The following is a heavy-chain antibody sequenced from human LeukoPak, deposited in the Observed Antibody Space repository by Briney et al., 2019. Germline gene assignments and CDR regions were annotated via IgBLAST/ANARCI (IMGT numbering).Heavy chain of an antibody. D-gene: IGHD3-10*01. Sequence: PSETLSLTCTVSGGSISSYYWSWIRQPPGKGLEWIGYIYYSGSTNYNPSLKSRVTISVDTSKNQFSLKLSSVTAADTAVYYCARARSGSERKAYYFDYWGQGTLVTVSS. CDR2: IYYSGST. CDR1: GGSISSYY. V-gene: IGHV4-59*01. J-gene: IGHJ4*02. CDR3: ARARSGSERKAYYFDY.